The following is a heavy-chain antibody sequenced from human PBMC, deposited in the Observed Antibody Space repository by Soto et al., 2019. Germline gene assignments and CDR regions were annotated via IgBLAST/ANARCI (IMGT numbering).Heavy chain of an antibody. D-gene: IGHD4-4*01. V-gene: IGHV4-59*08. J-gene: IGHJ5*02. CDR1: GGSVSSYY. CDR3: TRHVLFARAVTTQDSIWSDP. CDR2: IYYSGST. Sequence: SDTLSLTCTVSGGSVSSYYWSWIRQPPGKGLEWIGYIYYSGSTNYNPSLKSRVTISVDTSKNQFSLMLSFVTAANTAVYYCTRHVLFARAVTTQDSIWSDPWGKRTLVTVFS.